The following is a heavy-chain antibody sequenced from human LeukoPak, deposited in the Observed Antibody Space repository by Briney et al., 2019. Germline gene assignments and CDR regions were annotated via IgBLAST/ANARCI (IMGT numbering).Heavy chain of an antibody. CDR3: ARGGIVGATDDAFDI. Sequence: PGGSLRLSCAASGFTFSIYAMHWVRQAPGKGLEYVSAISSNGGSTYYANSVKGRFTISRDNSKNTLYLQMGSLRAEDMAVYYCARGGIVGATDDAFDIWGQGTMVTVSS. CDR2: ISSNGGST. J-gene: IGHJ3*02. CDR1: GFTFSIYA. D-gene: IGHD1-26*01. V-gene: IGHV3-64*01.